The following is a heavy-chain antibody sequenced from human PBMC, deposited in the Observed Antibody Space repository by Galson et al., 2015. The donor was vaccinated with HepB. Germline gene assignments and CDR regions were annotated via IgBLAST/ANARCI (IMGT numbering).Heavy chain of an antibody. V-gene: IGHV3-21*01. D-gene: IGHD2-2*01. Sequence: SLRLSCAASGFTFSSYSMNWVRQAPGKGLEWVSSISSSSSYIYYADSVKGRFTISRDNAKNSLYLQMNSLRAEDTAVYYCARTPEGCSTSCYAVRSYYYYGMDVWGQGTTVTVSS. CDR3: ARTPEGCSTSCYAVRSYYYYGMDV. CDR2: ISSSSSYI. J-gene: IGHJ6*02. CDR1: GFTFSSYS.